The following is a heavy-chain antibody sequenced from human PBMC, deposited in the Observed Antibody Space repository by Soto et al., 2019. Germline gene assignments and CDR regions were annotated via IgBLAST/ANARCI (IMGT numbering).Heavy chain of an antibody. CDR2: MNPNSGNT. CDR3: ARERRRYDFWSGYSYGMDV. J-gene: IGHJ6*02. D-gene: IGHD3-3*01. CDR1: GYTFTSYD. Sequence: QVQLVQTGAEVKKPGASVKVSCKASGYTFTSYDINWVRQATGQGLEWMGWMNPNSGNTGYAQKFQGRVTMTRNTSISIAYMELSSLRSEDTAVYYCARERRRYDFWSGYSYGMDVWGQGTTVTVSS. V-gene: IGHV1-8*01.